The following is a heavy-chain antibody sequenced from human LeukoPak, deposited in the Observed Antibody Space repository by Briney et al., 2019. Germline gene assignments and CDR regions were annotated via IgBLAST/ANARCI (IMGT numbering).Heavy chain of an antibody. CDR2: IQSDGGVK. CDR1: GFTFSSYD. Sequence: GGSLRLSCAASGFTFSSYDMSWVRQAPGKGLEGVASIQSDGGVKKYADSVKGRFTISGENSKNTLYLEMNSLRAEDTAVYYCARDLWELSKFDYWGQGTPVTVSS. CDR3: ARDLWELSKFDY. D-gene: IGHD1-26*01. V-gene: IGHV3-30*02. J-gene: IGHJ4*02.